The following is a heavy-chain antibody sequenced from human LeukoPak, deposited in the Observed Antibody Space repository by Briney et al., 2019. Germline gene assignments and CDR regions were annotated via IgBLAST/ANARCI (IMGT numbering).Heavy chain of an antibody. D-gene: IGHD2-21*02. J-gene: IGHJ4*02. CDR1: GFTFSSYT. CDR2: ISSSSSYI. CDR3: ARDVTHCGGDCYSGDY. V-gene: IGHV3-21*01. Sequence: PGGSLRLSCAASGFTFSSYTMNWVRQAPGTGLEWVSSISSSSSYINYADSVKGRFTISRDNAKNSLYLQMNSLRAEDTAVYYCARDVTHCGGDCYSGDYWGQGTLVTVSS.